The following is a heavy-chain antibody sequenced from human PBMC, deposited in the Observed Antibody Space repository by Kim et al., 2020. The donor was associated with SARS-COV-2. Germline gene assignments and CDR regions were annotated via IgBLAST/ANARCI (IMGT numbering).Heavy chain of an antibody. CDR2: INTGSGNT. V-gene: IGHV1-3*04. J-gene: IGHJ4*02. CDR1: GYTFTNYA. Sequence: ASVKVSCKSSGYTFTNYAIHWVRQAPGQRLEWMGWINTGSGNTKYSQIFQDRVAITRDTSANTAYMELSSLRSDDTAVYYCARDHRSCSISTCYGEAIDYWGQGTLVTVSS. D-gene: IGHD2-2*01. CDR3: ARDHRSCSISTCYGEAIDY.